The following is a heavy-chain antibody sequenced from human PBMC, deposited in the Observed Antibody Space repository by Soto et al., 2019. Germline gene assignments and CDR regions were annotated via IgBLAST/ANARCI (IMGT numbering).Heavy chain of an antibody. CDR2: ISGSGGST. CDR3: APHPRLVVITTPD. J-gene: IGHJ4*02. Sequence: EVQLLESGGGLVQPGGSLRLSCAASGFTFSSYAMSWVRQAPGKGLEWVSAISGSGGSTYYADSVKGRFTISRDNSKNTLYLQMNSLRAEDTAVYYCAPHPRLVVITTPDWGQGTLVTVSS. D-gene: IGHD3-22*01. CDR1: GFTFSSYA. V-gene: IGHV3-23*01.